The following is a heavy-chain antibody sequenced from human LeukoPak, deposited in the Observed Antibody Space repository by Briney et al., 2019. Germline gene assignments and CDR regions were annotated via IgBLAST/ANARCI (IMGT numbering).Heavy chain of an antibody. V-gene: IGHV4-34*01. D-gene: IGHD4-17*01. Sequence: SETLSLTCAVYGGSFSGYYWSWIRQPPGKGLEWIGEVNHSGSTNYNPSLKSRVTISVDTSKNQFSLKLSSVTAAGTAVYYCARSVRGGDYVITYYYYYYMDVWGKGTTVTVSS. CDR1: GGSFSGYY. J-gene: IGHJ6*03. CDR3: ARSVRGGDYVITYYYYYYMDV. CDR2: VNHSGST.